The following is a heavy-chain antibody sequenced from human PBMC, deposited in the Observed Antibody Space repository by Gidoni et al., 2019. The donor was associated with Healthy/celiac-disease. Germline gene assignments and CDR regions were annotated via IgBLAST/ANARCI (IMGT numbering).Heavy chain of an antibody. CDR1: GFPFGIYG. CDR3: AKDVGDSSGYYGFTLDY. J-gene: IGHJ4*02. CDR2: ISYDGSNK. Sequence: QVQLVESGVGVVQPGRSLRLSCPASGFPFGIYGMHWVRQAPGKGLEVVAVISYDGSNKYYADYVKGRFTISRDNSKNTLYLQMNSLRAEDTAVYYCAKDVGDSSGYYGFTLDYWGQGTLVTVSS. D-gene: IGHD3-22*01. V-gene: IGHV3-30*18.